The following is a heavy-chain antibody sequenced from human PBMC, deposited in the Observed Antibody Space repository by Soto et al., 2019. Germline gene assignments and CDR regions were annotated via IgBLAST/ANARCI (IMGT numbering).Heavy chain of an antibody. J-gene: IGHJ6*02. D-gene: IGHD3-10*01. CDR1: GGSISSSNW. CDR2: IYHSGST. Sequence: SETLSLTCAVSGGSISSSNWWSWVRQPPGKGLEWFGEIYHSGSTNYNPSLKSRVTISVDKSKNQFSLKLSSVTAADTAVYYCASEANYYGSGSYHYYYYYGMDVWGQGTTVTVSS. CDR3: ASEANYYGSGSYHYYYYYGMDV. V-gene: IGHV4-4*02.